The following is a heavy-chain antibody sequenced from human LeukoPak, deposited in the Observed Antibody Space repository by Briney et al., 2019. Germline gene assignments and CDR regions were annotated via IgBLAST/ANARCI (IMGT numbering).Heavy chain of an antibody. CDR1: GYTFTSYA. CDR2: INAGNGNT. V-gene: IGHV1-3*01. J-gene: IGHJ4*02. CDR3: ARSRKVEVVVAAFSLDY. D-gene: IGHD2-15*01. Sequence: ASVKVSCKASGYTFTSYAMHWVRQAPGQRLEWMGWINAGNGNTKYSQKFQGRVTITRDTSASTAYMELSSLRSEDTAVYYCARSRKVEVVVAAFSLDYWGQGTLVTVSS.